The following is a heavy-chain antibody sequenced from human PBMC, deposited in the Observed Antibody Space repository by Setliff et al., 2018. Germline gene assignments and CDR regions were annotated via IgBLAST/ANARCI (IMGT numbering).Heavy chain of an antibody. V-gene: IGHV4-39*01. CDR2: IHYLGTT. CDR1: GASISSGTYY. CDR3: ARMSGFQYIDV. J-gene: IGHJ6*03. D-gene: IGHD3-3*01. Sequence: PSETLSLTCTVSGASISSGTYYWGWIRQPPGKGLEWIGRIHYLGTTYSNASLASRLTMSVDTSKNQFSLRLTSVTAADTAVYYCARMSGFQYIDVWGKGTTVTVSS.